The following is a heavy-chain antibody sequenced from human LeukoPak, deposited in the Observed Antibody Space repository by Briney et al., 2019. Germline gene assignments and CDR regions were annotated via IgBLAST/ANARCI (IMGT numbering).Heavy chain of an antibody. D-gene: IGHD3-22*01. CDR3: AKTKITLILVANPLSGAFDM. J-gene: IGHJ3*02. CDR2: ISGSGATS. V-gene: IGHV3-23*01. CDR1: GFTFSSYA. Sequence: GGSLRLSCAASGFTFSSYAMSWVRRAPGKELEWVSAISGSGATSLYADSVKGRFTISRDTSKNTLYLEMNSLRVDDTAVYYCAKTKITLILVANPLSGAFDMWGQGTLVTVSS.